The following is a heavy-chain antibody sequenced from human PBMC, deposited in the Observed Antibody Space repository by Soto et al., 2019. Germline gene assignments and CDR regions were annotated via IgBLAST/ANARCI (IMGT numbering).Heavy chain of an antibody. V-gene: IGHV3-33*01. J-gene: IGHJ6*03. Sequence: SLRLSCAASGFTFSSYGMHWVRQAPGKGLEWVAVIWYDGSNKYYADSVKGRFTISRDNSKNTLYLQMNSLRAEDTAVYYCARDSCSTSCRGEGLYYYYYMDVWGKGTTVTVSS. D-gene: IGHD2-2*01. CDR1: GFTFSSYG. CDR3: ARDSCSTSCRGEGLYYYYYMDV. CDR2: IWYDGSNK.